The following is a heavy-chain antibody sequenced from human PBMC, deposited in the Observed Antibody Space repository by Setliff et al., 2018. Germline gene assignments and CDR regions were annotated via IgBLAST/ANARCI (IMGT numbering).Heavy chain of an antibody. V-gene: IGHV1-69*13. CDR2: IIPVFRTA. J-gene: IGHJ6*02. Sequence: SVKVSCKASGGTFRSDGFNWVRQAPGQGLEWMGRIIPVFRTADYAQRFQGRVTITADESTSTVYMELTSLRPEDTAVYYCARGKMDVVAAGGKYCAMDVWGQGTAVTVSS. D-gene: IGHD6-13*01. CDR1: GGTFRSDG. CDR3: ARGKMDVVAAGGKYCAMDV.